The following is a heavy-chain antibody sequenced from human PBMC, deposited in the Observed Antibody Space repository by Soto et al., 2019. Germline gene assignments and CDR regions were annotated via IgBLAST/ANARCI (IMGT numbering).Heavy chain of an antibody. J-gene: IGHJ4*02. CDR1: GGSITSSNW. CDR3: ARDHGRSWYYFAY. CDR2: TYHSGST. Sequence: QVQLQQSGPGLVKPSGTLSLTCAVSGGSITSSNWWSWVRPPPGKVLEWIGETYHSGSTNDNPSLTSRDTIAVDKSNNQCSLKLSAVTHADMSVYYCARDHGRSWYYFAYWGQGTLVTVSS. V-gene: IGHV4-4*02. D-gene: IGHD6-13*01.